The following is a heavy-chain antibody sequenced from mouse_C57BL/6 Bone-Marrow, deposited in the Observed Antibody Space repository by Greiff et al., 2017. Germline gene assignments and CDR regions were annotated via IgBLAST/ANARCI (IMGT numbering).Heavy chain of an antibody. D-gene: IGHD1-1*02. CDR1: GYTFTSYG. V-gene: IGHV1-81*01. J-gene: IGHJ2*01. CDR3: ASSRSLWSYYFDY. CDR2: LSPRSGNT. Sequence: VQLQQSGAELARPGASVKLSCKASGYTFTSYGISWVKQRTGQGLEWIGELSPRSGNTYYNEKFKGKATLTAYKSSSTAYMELRSLTSEDSAVYFCASSRSLWSYYFDYWGQGTTLTVSS.